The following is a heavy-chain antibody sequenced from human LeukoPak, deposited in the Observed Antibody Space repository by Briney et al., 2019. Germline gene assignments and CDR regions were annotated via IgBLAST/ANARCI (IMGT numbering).Heavy chain of an antibody. J-gene: IGHJ6*02. D-gene: IGHD1/OR15-1a*01. Sequence: ASVKVSCKASGYTFTSYGISWVRQAPGQGLEWMGWISAYNGNTNYAQKLQGRVTMTTDTSTSPAYMELRSLRSDDTAVYYCASSGTIYYYYGMDVWGQGTTVTVSS. V-gene: IGHV1-18*01. CDR3: ASSGTIYYYYGMDV. CDR1: GYTFTSYG. CDR2: ISAYNGNT.